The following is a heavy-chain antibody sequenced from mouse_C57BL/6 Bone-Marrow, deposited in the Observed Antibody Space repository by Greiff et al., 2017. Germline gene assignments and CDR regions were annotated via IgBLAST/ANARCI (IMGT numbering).Heavy chain of an antibody. V-gene: IGHV6-3*01. D-gene: IGHD2-3*01. CDR2: IRLKSDNYAT. CDR3: TYDYLDY. J-gene: IGHJ2*01. Sequence: DVKLQESGGGLVQPGGSMKLSCVASGFTFSNYWMNWVRQSPEKGLEWVAQIRLKSDNYATHYAESVKGRFTISRADSKSSVYLQMNNLRAEDTGIYYCTYDYLDYWGQGTTLTVSS. CDR1: GFTFSNYW.